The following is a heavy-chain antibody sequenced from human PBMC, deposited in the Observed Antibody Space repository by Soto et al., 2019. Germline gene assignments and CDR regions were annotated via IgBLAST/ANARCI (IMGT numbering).Heavy chain of an antibody. D-gene: IGHD3-16*01. Sequence: QVQVQQWGAGLLKPSETLSLTCAVYGGSFNPYYWSWVRQPPGKGLEWIAEIQQGGGTYYNPSLKSRIAISLDTSKSQFSLNLNSVNDAETAVYYRAIGQGGTNYWGQGSLVIVSS. J-gene: IGHJ4*02. CDR2: IQQGGGT. V-gene: IGHV4-34*02. CDR3: AIGQGGTNY. CDR1: GGSFNPYY.